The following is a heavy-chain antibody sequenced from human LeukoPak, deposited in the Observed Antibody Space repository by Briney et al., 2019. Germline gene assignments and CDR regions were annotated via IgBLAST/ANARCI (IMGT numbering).Heavy chain of an antibody. CDR3: AREPIYYYDSSGYVDA. V-gene: IGHV3-66*02. CDR1: GFTVSSNY. D-gene: IGHD3-22*01. CDR2: IYSGGST. Sequence: PGGSLRLSCAASGFTVSSNYMSWVRQAPGKGLEWVSVIYSGGSTYYADSVKGRFTISRDNSKNTLYLQMNSLRAEDTAVYYCAREPIYYYDSSGYVDAWGQGTMGTVSS. J-gene: IGHJ3*01.